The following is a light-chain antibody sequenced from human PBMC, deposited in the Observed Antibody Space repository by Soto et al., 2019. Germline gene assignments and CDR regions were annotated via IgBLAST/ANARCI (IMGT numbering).Light chain of an antibody. CDR2: DND. V-gene: IGLV1-51*01. CDR1: SSNIGRHY. Sequence: QSVLTQPPSVSATPGQKVTISCSGSSSNIGRHYVSWYQQVPGTAPKVLICDNDKRPPGIPDRFSGSKSGTSATLGITGLQTGDEADYYCGTYDSGLDDWVFGGGTQLTVL. J-gene: IGLJ2*01. CDR3: GTYDSGLDDWV.